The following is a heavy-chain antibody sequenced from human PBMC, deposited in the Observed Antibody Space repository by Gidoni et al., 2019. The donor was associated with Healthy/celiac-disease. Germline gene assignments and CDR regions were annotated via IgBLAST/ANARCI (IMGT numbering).Heavy chain of an antibody. CDR2: IYYSGST. D-gene: IGHD2-21*02. V-gene: IGHV4-59*01. Sequence: QVQLQESAPGLVKPSETPSLTCPAPGGSISSYYWSWIRQPPGKGLEWIVYIYYSGSTNYNPSLKSRVTISVDTSKNQFSLQLSSVTAADTAVYYCARYGGNSEFYFDYWGQGTLVTVSS. J-gene: IGHJ4*02. CDR3: ARYGGNSEFYFDY. CDR1: GGSISSYY.